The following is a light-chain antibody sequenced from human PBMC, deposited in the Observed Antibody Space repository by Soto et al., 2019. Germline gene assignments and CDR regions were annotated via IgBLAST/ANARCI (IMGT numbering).Light chain of an antibody. Sequence: DIQLTQSPSFLSASVGDRVTITCRASQDINSYLAWYQQKPGKAPTLLIYAASTEQSAVPSRFSGGGSGTEFTLTISSLQPEDCATYYCQQLAIYPRTFGQGTRV. CDR2: AAS. CDR3: QQLAIYPRT. CDR1: QDINSY. J-gene: IGKJ1*01. V-gene: IGKV1-9*01.